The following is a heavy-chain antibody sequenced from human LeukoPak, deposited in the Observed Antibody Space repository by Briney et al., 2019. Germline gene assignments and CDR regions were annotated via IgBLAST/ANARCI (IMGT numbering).Heavy chain of an antibody. J-gene: IGHJ4*02. D-gene: IGHD5-12*01. CDR1: GGSISNSDSY. Sequence: SETLSLTCTVSGGSISNSDSYWSWIRQPPGKGLEWIGYIYYSGSTYYNPSLQSRVTISADTSKNQFSLKLSSVTAADTAVYYCARGAYSGYDPVDYWGQGTLVTVSS. V-gene: IGHV4-30-4*01. CDR3: ARGAYSGYDPVDY. CDR2: IYYSGST.